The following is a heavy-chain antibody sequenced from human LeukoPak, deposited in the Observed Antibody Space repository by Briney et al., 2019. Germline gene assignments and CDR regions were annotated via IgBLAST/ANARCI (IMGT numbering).Heavy chain of an antibody. CDR1: GFTFSSYA. CDR3: AKDFRTIFGVVIIVDYYYGMDV. V-gene: IGHV3-23*01. Sequence: GGSLRLSCAASGFTFSSYAMSWVRQAPGKGLEWVSAISGSGGSTYYADSVKGRFTISRDNSKNTLYLQMNSLRAEDTAVYYYAKDFRTIFGVVIIVDYYYGMDVWGQGTTVTVSS. D-gene: IGHD3-3*01. J-gene: IGHJ6*02. CDR2: ISGSGGST.